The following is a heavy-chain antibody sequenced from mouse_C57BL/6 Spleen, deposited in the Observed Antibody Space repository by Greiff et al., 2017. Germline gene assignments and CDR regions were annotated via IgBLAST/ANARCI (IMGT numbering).Heavy chain of an antibody. CDR3: VRDGDEYDGSSYWYFEV. CDR2: IRSKSSNYAT. Sequence: EVMLVESGGGLVQPKGSLKLSCAASGFTFNTYAMHWVRQAPGKGLEWVARIRSKSSNYATYYADSVKDRFTISRDDSQSMHYLQMNNMKTEDTAMYDCVRDGDEYDGSSYWYFEVWGTGTTVTVAS. D-gene: IGHD1-1*01. J-gene: IGHJ1*03. CDR1: GFTFNTYA. V-gene: IGHV10-3*01.